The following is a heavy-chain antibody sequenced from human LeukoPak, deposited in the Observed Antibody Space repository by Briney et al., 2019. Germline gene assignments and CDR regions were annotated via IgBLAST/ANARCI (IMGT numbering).Heavy chain of an antibody. V-gene: IGHV4-38-2*01. Sequence: PSETLSLTCAVSGYSISSGYYWGWIRQPPGKGLEWIGSIYHSGSTYYNPSLKSRVTISVDTPKNQFSLKLSSVTAADTAVYYCARQGRSHYYFDYWGQGTLVTVSS. J-gene: IGHJ4*02. CDR1: GYSISSGYY. D-gene: IGHD6-13*01. CDR3: ARQGRSHYYFDY. CDR2: IYHSGST.